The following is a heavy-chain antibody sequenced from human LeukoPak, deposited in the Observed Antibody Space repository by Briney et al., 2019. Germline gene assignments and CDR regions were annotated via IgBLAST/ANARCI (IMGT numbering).Heavy chain of an antibody. CDR3: AREGYCSGASCHSGAHFQH. CDR2: INLSGGAT. J-gene: IGHJ1*01. CDR1: GYTFTTYY. D-gene: IGHD2-15*01. Sequence: GALVKVSCKASGYTFTTYYMHWLRQAPGQGLEWMGIINLSGGATTYAQKFQGRVTMTRDMSTSTVYMELSSLRSADTAVYYCAREGYCSGASCHSGAHFQHWGQDTLVTVSS. V-gene: IGHV1-46*01.